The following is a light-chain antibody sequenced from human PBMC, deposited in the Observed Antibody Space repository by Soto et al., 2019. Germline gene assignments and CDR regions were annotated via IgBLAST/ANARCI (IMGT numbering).Light chain of an antibody. CDR1: QSVSSSY. J-gene: IGKJ4*01. Sequence: IVSTQLSNTRYFTPGERSTLFCGPSQSVSSSYLAWYQQKPGQAPRLLIYGASSRATGIPDRFSGSGSGTEFTLAISRLEPDDFAVYYCQQYGSSPKTLGEGTKVDIK. CDR3: QQYGSSPKT. CDR2: GAS. V-gene: IGKV3-20*01.